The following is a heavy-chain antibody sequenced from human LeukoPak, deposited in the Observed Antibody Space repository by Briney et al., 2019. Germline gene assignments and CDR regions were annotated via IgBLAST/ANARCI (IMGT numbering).Heavy chain of an antibody. CDR3: ATGGYSYGSGYFDY. J-gene: IGHJ4*02. Sequence: GASVKVSCKVSGYTLTELSMHWVRQSPGKGLGWMGGFNPEDGETIYAQKFQGRVTMTEDTSTDTAYMELSSLRSEDTAVYYCATGGYSYGSGYFDYWGQGTLVTVSS. CDR2: FNPEDGET. CDR1: GYTLTELS. D-gene: IGHD5-18*01. V-gene: IGHV1-24*01.